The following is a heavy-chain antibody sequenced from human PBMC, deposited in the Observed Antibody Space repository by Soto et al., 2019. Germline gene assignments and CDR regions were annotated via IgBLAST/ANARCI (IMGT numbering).Heavy chain of an antibody. CDR2: ISYDGSNK. CDR1: GFTFSSYA. CDR3: ASSTTVMYFDY. D-gene: IGHD4-17*01. J-gene: IGHJ4*02. V-gene: IGHV3-30-3*01. Sequence: QVQLVESGGGVVQPGRSLRLSCAASGFTFSSYAMHWVRQAPGKGLEWVAVISYDGSNKYYADSVKGRFTISRDHSKNTLYLQMNSLRAEDTAVYYCASSTTVMYFDYWGQGTLVTVSS.